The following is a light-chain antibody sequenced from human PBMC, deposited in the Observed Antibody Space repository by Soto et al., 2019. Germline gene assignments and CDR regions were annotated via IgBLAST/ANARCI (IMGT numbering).Light chain of an antibody. Sequence: ELTQPLSVSVALGQTARITCGGNNIGSKNVHWYQQKPGQAPVLVIYRDSNRPSGIPERFSGSNSGNTATLTISRAQAGDEADYYCQVWDSSFYVFGTGTKVTVL. CDR2: RDS. V-gene: IGLV3-9*01. J-gene: IGLJ1*01. CDR3: QVWDSSFYV. CDR1: NIGSKN.